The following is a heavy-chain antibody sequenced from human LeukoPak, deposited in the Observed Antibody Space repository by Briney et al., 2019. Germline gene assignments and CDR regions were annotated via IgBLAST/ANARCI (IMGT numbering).Heavy chain of an antibody. CDR3: AGLTRYSGSTDV. D-gene: IGHD1-20*01. Sequence: SVKVSCKASGGTFSSYAISWVRQAPGQGLEWMGGIIPIFGTANYAQKFQGRVTITTDESTSTAYMELSSLRSEDTAVYYCAGLTRYSGSTDVWGKGTTVTVSS. CDR1: GGTFSSYA. J-gene: IGHJ6*04. V-gene: IGHV1-69*05. CDR2: IIPIFGTA.